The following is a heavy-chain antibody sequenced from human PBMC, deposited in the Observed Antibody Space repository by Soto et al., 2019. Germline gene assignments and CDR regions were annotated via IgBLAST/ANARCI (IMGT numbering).Heavy chain of an antibody. D-gene: IGHD4-17*01. CDR2: IWYDGSNK. V-gene: IGHV3-33*01. J-gene: IGHJ4*02. CDR3: ARDPLKVDYGDPRRLVPLLGYFDY. Sequence: GGSLRLSCAASGFTFSSYGMHWVRQAPGKGLEWVAVIWYDGSNKYYADSVKGRFTISRDNSKNTLYLQMNSLRAEDTAVYYCARDPLKVDYGDPRRLVPLLGYFDYWGQGTLVTVSS. CDR1: GFTFSSYG.